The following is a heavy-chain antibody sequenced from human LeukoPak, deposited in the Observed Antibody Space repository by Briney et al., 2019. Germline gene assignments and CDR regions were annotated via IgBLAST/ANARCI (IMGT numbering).Heavy chain of an antibody. CDR3: ARGLRGYSYGPFDY. D-gene: IGHD5-18*01. CDR2: IYDTDTT. V-gene: IGHV4-59*01. J-gene: IGHJ4*02. Sequence: KPSETLSLTCTVSGGSISNYYWTWIRQPPGKGLEWIGFIYDTDTTNYNPSLKSRLTISVDTSKGQFSLKLSSVTAADTAVYYCARGLRGYSYGPFDYWGQGALVTVSS. CDR1: GGSISNYY.